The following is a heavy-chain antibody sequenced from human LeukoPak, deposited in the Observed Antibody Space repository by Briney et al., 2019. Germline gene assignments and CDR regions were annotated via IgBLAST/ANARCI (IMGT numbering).Heavy chain of an antibody. J-gene: IGHJ5*02. CDR3: ARVFIVVVPAATYNWFDP. Sequence: SETLSLTCTVSGGSISSYYWSWIRQPAAKGLEWIGRIYTSGSTNYNPSLKSRVTMSVDTSKNQFSLKLSSVTAADTAVYYCARVFIVVVPAATYNWFDPWGQGTLVTVSS. CDR1: GGSISSYY. CDR2: IYTSGST. V-gene: IGHV4-4*07. D-gene: IGHD2-2*01.